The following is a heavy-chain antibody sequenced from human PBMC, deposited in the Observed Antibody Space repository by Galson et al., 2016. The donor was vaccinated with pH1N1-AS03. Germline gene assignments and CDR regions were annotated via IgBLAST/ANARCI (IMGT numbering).Heavy chain of an antibody. Sequence: RQMPGKGLEWMGATSPDDSQTKYSPSFEGQVTISVDKSITTAFLQWNSLKASDTALYYCGRHTFSYDTTDTNRPDAFDIWGQGTLVTVSS. CDR3: GRHTFSYDTTDTNRPDAFDI. V-gene: IGHV5-51*01. D-gene: IGHD3-22*01. J-gene: IGHJ3*02. CDR2: TSPDDSQT.